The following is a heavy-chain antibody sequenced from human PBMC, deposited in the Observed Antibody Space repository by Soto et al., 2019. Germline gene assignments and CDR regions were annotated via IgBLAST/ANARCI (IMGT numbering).Heavy chain of an antibody. CDR3: ARAVGYSYGYDTDY. Sequence: QVQLVQSGAEVKKPGSSVKVSCKASGGTFSSYAISWVRQAPGQGLEWMGAIIPIVGTANYAQKFQGRVTITADESRSTAYIEPSRLTSEATAVYYCARAVGYSYGYDTDYWGQGTLVTVSS. D-gene: IGHD5-18*01. CDR2: IIPIVGTA. J-gene: IGHJ4*02. V-gene: IGHV1-69*01. CDR1: GGTFSSYA.